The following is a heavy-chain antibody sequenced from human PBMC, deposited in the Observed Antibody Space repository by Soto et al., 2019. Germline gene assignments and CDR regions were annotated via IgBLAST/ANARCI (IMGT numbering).Heavy chain of an antibody. V-gene: IGHV6-1*01. CDR1: GDSVSTNSAT. CDR2: TYYRSNWYT. CDR3: ARLIGNSWLDS. J-gene: IGHJ5*01. D-gene: IGHD2-8*01. Sequence: SQTLSLTCVISGDSVSTNSATWDWIRQSPSRGLEWLGRTYYRSNWYTDYAVSVKGRITISPDTSNNQLSLQLNSVTPDDTAVFFCARLIGNSWLDSWGQGTLVPVSS.